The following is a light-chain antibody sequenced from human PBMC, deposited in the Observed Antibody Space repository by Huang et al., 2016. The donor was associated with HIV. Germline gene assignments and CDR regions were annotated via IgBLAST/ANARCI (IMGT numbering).Light chain of an antibody. Sequence: DIQMTQSPSTLSASVGDRVTITCRASQSISSWLAWYQQKPGKAPNLLIYKASSLEGGVPSRFSGRGSGTEVAITISSLQPDDFATYYCQQYNSLAWTFGQGTKVEIK. J-gene: IGKJ1*01. CDR3: QQYNSLAWT. CDR2: KAS. CDR1: QSISSW. V-gene: IGKV1-5*03.